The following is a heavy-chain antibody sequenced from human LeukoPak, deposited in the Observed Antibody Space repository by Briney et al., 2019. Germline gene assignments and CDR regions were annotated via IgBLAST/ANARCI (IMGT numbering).Heavy chain of an antibody. D-gene: IGHD6-19*01. CDR2: IKQDGSEK. V-gene: IGHV3-7*05. CDR3: AKHGRVVAGPWFDT. Sequence: TGGSLRLSCAASGFTFSNYWMIWVRQAPGKGLEWVGNIKQDGSEKRYADSVRGRFTISRDNAQTSLYLQMNSLRAEDTAVYYCAKHGRVVAGPWFDTWGQGTLVTVSS. CDR1: GFTFSNYW. J-gene: IGHJ5*02.